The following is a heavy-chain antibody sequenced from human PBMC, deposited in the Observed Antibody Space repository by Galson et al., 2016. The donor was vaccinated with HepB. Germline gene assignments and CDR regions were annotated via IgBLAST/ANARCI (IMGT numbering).Heavy chain of an antibody. CDR1: GFSFSYYA. CDR2: ISSDGNSK. CDR3: ARGGWFIPPSGDYYYAMDA. J-gene: IGHJ6*02. V-gene: IGHV3-30*04. Sequence: SLRLSCAASGFSFSYYAMHWVRQTPGKGLECVAVISSDGNSKYYGDSVKGRFTISRDNSRNTAYLLMNSLRPEDTAVFYCARGGWFIPPSGDYYYAMDAWGQGTTVTVSS. D-gene: IGHD2-8*02.